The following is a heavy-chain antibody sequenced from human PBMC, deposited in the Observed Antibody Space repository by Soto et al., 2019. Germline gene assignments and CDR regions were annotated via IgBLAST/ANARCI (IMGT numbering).Heavy chain of an antibody. J-gene: IGHJ2*01. CDR2: ISASGAFG. CDR1: GFTFSNDG. D-gene: IGHD3-10*01. V-gene: IGHV3-23*01. CDR3: ARFYYAESNYPPRGDFVL. Sequence: EVQLLESGGGLVQPGGSLRLSCAASGFTFSNDGLNWVRQAPGKGLERVSVISASGAFGLYADSVKGRFSIYRDNSNNTVFMQMNSLRVEDTATYDCARFYYAESNYPPRGDFVLWGRGTLVTVSS.